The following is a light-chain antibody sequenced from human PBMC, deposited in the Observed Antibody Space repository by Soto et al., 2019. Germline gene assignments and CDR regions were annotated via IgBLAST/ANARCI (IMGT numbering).Light chain of an antibody. J-gene: IGKJ1*01. Sequence: EILMTQSPGTLSASPGERATLSCRASQSVSSNLACYQQKPGQAPRLLIYAVSTRATGIPGRFSGSGSGTEFTFTISSLQSVDFAVYYCQQYNKWPLTFGQGNNVEIK. CDR3: QQYNKWPLT. CDR1: QSVSSN. CDR2: AVS. V-gene: IGKV3-15*01.